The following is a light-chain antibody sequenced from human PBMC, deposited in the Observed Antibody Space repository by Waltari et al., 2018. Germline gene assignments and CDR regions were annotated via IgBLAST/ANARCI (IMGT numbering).Light chain of an antibody. J-gene: IGKJ4*01. CDR3: QQYHNWPLS. CDR2: DAS. CDR1: QSVTNN. Sequence: ILMTQSPATLSVSPGERATLSCRASQSVTNNLAWYQQQPGQAPRLLIYDASSRATGIPARFSGSGSGTEFTLTVSSLQSEDFAVYYCQQYHNWPLSFGGGTKVESK. V-gene: IGKV3-15*01.